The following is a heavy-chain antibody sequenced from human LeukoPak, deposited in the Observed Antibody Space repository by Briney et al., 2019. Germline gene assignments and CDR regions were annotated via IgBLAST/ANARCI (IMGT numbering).Heavy chain of an antibody. J-gene: IGHJ6*03. Sequence: SETLSLTCAVSGYTINNAYYWVWIRQPPGKGLEWIGSLYHPDSTYYNPSLKSRVTMSVGTSTNQFSLKLSFVTAADTAVYYCARQYDSYFYYYLDLWGTGTTVTVS. D-gene: IGHD2-2*01. CDR2: LYHPDST. CDR1: GYTINNAYY. V-gene: IGHV4-38-2*01. CDR3: ARQYDSYFYYYLDL.